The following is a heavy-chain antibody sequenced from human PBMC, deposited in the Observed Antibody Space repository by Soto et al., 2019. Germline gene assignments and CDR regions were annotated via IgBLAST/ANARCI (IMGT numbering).Heavy chain of an antibody. CDR2: IIPILGIA. CDR3: ASIVGVAAAGTPYAGYYYYYGMDV. J-gene: IGHJ6*02. CDR1: GGTFSSYT. D-gene: IGHD6-13*01. V-gene: IGHV1-69*02. Sequence: QVQLVQSGAEVKKPGSSVKVSCKASGGTFSSYTISWVRQAPGQGLEWMGRIIPILGIANYAQKFQGRVTITADKSTSTDYMELSSLRSEDTAVYYCASIVGVAAAGTPYAGYYYYYGMDVWGQGATVTVSS.